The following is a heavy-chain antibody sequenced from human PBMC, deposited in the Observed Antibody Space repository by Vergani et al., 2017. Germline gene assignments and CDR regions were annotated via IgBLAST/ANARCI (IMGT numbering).Heavy chain of an antibody. V-gene: IGHV3-9*01. CDR2: ISWNSGSI. J-gene: IGHJ5*02. CDR3: ARIDHGGGSCSS. Sequence: EVQLVESGGGLVQPGRSLRLSCAASGFTFDDYAMHWVRQAPGKGLEWVSGISWNSGSIGYADSVKGRFTISRDNAKNSLYLQMNSLRAEDTAVYYCARIDHGGGSCSSWGQGTLVTVSS. D-gene: IGHD2-15*01. CDR1: GFTFDDYA.